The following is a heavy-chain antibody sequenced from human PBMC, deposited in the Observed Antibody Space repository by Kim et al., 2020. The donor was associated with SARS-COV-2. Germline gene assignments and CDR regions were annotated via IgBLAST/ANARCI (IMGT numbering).Heavy chain of an antibody. CDR3: AREGIRAGANPFDY. V-gene: IGHV1-69*13. Sequence: SVKVSCEASGCTFSRFAISWVRQAPGQGLEWMGGIIPMFGTAKYAQKFQGRVTITADASTSTAYMEVSSLKYEDTAVYYCAREGIRAGANPFDYWSQGT. CDR1: GCTFSRFA. D-gene: IGHD5-18*01. CDR2: IIPMFGTA. J-gene: IGHJ4*02.